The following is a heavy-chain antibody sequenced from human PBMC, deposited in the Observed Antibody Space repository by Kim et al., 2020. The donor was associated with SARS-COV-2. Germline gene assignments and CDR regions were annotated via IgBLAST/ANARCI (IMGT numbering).Heavy chain of an antibody. CDR1: GGSVSSGSYY. J-gene: IGHJ5*02. Sequence: SETLSLTCTVSGGSVSSGSYYWSWIRQPPGKGLEWIGYIYYSGSTNYNPSLKSRVTISVDTSKNQFSLKLSSVTAADTAVYYCARAWITNWFDPWGQGTLVTVSS. CDR2: IYYSGST. D-gene: IGHD5-12*01. CDR3: ARAWITNWFDP. V-gene: IGHV4-61*01.